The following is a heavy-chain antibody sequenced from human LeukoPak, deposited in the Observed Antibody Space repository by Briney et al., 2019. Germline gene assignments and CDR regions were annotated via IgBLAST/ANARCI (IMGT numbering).Heavy chain of an antibody. CDR1: GVSVSRGGYY. J-gene: IGHJ4*02. D-gene: IGHD6-13*01. Sequence: TSETLSLTCTVSGVSVSRGGYYWSWIRQPPGKGLEWIGYVYYSGTTKYNPSLKSRVTMSADSSRNQFSLQLNSVTAADTAVYYCAGAGYSSVWSYFYFDSWGQGALVTVSS. V-gene: IGHV4-61*08. CDR2: VYYSGTT. CDR3: AGAGYSSVWSYFYFDS.